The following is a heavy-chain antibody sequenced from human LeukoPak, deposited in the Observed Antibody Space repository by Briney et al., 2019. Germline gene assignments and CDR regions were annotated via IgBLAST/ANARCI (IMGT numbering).Heavy chain of an antibody. CDR2: INHSGST. CDR3: ARGRSIWSGYYGSGGQLRFDP. D-gene: IGHD3-3*01. CDR1: GGSFSSYY. Sequence: SETLSLTCAVYGGSFSSYYWSWIRQPPGKGLEWIGEINHSGSTNYNPSLKSRVTISVDTSKNQFSLKLSSVTAADTAVYYCARGRSIWSGYYGSGGQLRFDPWAHGTLVTVSS. J-gene: IGHJ5*02. V-gene: IGHV4-34*01.